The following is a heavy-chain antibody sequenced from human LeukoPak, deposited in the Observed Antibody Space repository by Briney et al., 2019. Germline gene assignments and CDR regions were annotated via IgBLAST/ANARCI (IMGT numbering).Heavy chain of an antibody. CDR2: IYTSGST. J-gene: IGHJ4*02. CDR1: GGSISSGSYY. V-gene: IGHV4-61*02. CDR3: AREPAYYDILTGYYWTHFDY. Sequence: SQTLSLTCTVSGGSISSGSYYWSWIRQPAGKGLEWIGRIYTSGSTNYNPSLKSRVTISVGTSKNQFSLKLSSVTAADTAVYYCAREPAYYDILTGYYWTHFDYWGQGTLVTVSS. D-gene: IGHD3-9*01.